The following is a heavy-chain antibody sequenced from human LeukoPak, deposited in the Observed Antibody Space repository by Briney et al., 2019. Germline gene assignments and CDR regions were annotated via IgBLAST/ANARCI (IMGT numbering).Heavy chain of an antibody. CDR3: ARDGSMVRGVIGAEYFQH. Sequence: PSETLSLTCTVSGYSISSGYYWGWIRQPPGKGLEWIGSIYHSGSTYYNPSLKSRVTISVDTSKNQFSLKLSSVTAADTAVYYCARDGSMVRGVIGAEYFQHWGQGTLVTVPS. V-gene: IGHV4-38-2*02. J-gene: IGHJ1*01. D-gene: IGHD3-10*01. CDR2: IYHSGST. CDR1: GYSISSGYY.